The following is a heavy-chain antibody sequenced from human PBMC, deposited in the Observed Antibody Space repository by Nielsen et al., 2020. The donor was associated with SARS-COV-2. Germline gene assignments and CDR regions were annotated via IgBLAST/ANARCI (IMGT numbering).Heavy chain of an antibody. CDR1: GFTFSSYS. J-gene: IGHJ6*02. V-gene: IGHV3-48*02. CDR3: ARDMLWLGEPIPYGMDV. D-gene: IGHD3-10*01. Sequence: GGSLRLSCAASGFTFSSYSMNWVRQAPGKGLEWVSYISSSSSTIYYADSVKGRFTISRDNAKNSLYLQMNSLRDEDTAVYYCARDMLWLGEPIPYGMDVWGQGTTVTVSS. CDR2: ISSSSSTI.